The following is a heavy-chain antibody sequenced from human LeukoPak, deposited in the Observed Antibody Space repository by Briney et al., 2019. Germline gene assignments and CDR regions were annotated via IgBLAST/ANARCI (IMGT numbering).Heavy chain of an antibody. V-gene: IGHV1-69*13. Sequence: SVKVSCRASGGTFSSYAISWVRQAPGQGLEWMGGIIPIFGTANYAQKFQGRVTITADESTSTAYMELSSLRSEDTAVYYCARAPHYYGSGPYYFDYWGQGTLVTVSS. D-gene: IGHD3-10*01. CDR1: GGTFSSYA. CDR2: IIPIFGTA. CDR3: ARAPHYYGSGPYYFDY. J-gene: IGHJ4*02.